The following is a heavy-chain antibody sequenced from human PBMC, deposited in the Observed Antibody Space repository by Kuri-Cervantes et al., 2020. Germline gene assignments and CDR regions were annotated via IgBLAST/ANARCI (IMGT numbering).Heavy chain of an antibody. V-gene: IGHV1-3*02. D-gene: IGHD3-9*01. Sequence: ASVKVSCKASGYTFTSYAMHWVRQAPGQRLEWMGWSNAGNGNTKYSQEFQGRVTITRDTSASTAYMELSSLRSEDTAVYYCARFSDDYDILNVYYWGQGTLVTVSS. CDR1: GYTFTSYA. J-gene: IGHJ4*02. CDR2: SNAGNGNT. CDR3: ARFSDDYDILNVYY.